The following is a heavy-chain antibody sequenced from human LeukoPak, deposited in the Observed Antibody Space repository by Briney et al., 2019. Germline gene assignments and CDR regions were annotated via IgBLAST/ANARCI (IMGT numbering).Heavy chain of an antibody. J-gene: IGHJ4*02. CDR3: ARDGDYGDYGDY. V-gene: IGHV3-64*01. CDR1: GFTFSSYA. CDR2: ISSNGGST. Sequence: GGSLRLSCAASGFTFSSYAMHWVRQAPGKGLEYVSAISSNGGSTCYANSVKGRFTISRDNSKNTLYLQMGSLRAEDMAVYYCARDGDYGDYGDYWGQGTLVTVSS. D-gene: IGHD4-17*01.